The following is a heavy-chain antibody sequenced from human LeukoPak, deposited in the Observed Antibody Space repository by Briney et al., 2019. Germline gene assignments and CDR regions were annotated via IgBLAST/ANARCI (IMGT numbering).Heavy chain of an antibody. V-gene: IGHV3-7*01. CDR2: IKQDGSEK. CDR1: GFTFSSYG. CDR3: ARDGEYTDWFDP. J-gene: IGHJ5*02. Sequence: GGSLRLSCAASGFTFSSYGMHWVRQAPGKGLEWVANIKQDGSEKYYVDSVKGRFAISRDNAKNSLYLQMNSLRAEDTAVYYCARDGEYTDWFDPWGQGTLVTVSS. D-gene: IGHD2/OR15-2a*01.